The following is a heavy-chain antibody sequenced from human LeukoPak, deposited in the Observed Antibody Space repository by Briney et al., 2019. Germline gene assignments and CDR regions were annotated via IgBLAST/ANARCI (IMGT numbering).Heavy chain of an antibody. CDR1: GFTFSNYA. D-gene: IGHD7-27*01. Sequence: GGSLRLSCAASGFTFSNYAMTWVRQAPGRGLEWVSSVLAGGTNTQYADSVRGRFTISRDNSKNTLYLQMNSLRAEDTALYHCATHQATGAHSKFDYWGQGTLVTVSS. V-gene: IGHV3-23*01. CDR2: VLAGGTNT. CDR3: ATHQATGAHSKFDY. J-gene: IGHJ4*02.